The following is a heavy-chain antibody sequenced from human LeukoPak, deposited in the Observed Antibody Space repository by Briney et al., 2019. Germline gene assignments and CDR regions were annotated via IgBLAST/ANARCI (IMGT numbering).Heavy chain of an antibody. J-gene: IGHJ4*02. D-gene: IGHD3-9*01. V-gene: IGHV3-21*01. Sequence: GGSLRLSCAASGFTFSSYSMNWVRQAPGKGLEWVSSISSSSSYIYYADSVKGRFTISRVNAKNSLYLQMNSLRAEDTAVYYCAWINYDILTAGGYWGQGTLVTVSS. CDR1: GFTFSSYS. CDR2: ISSSSSYI. CDR3: AWINYDILTAGGY.